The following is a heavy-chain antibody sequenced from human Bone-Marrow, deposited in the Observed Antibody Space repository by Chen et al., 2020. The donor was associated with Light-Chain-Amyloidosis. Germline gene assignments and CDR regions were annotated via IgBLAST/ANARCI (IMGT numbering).Heavy chain of an antibody. CDR2: IYPDDSDG. V-gene: IGHV5-51*01. J-gene: IGHJ4*02. CDR1: GYTFLNYW. CDR3: ARRRDGYNFDY. Sequence: EVQLEQSGPDVKKPGESLKISCKGSGYTFLNYWIGWVRQMPGKGLEWMGVIYPDDSDGRYSPSFEGQVTISADESITTAYLQWRSLKASDTAMYYCARRRDGYNFDYWGQGTLVTVSS. D-gene: IGHD5-12*01.